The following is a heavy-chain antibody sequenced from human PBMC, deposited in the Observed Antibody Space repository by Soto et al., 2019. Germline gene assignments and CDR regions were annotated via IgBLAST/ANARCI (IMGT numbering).Heavy chain of an antibody. D-gene: IGHD3-10*01. CDR2: IGAYNGNT. CDR3: VREEEVLRGVVSLPY. Sequence: ASVKVSCKASGYTFTSYGLSWVRQAPGQGLEWMGWIGAYNGNTKYAQKVQDRVTMTTDTPTNTAYMELRSLRSDDTAVYYCVREEEVLRGVVSLPYWGEGTMATV. V-gene: IGHV1-18*01. J-gene: IGHJ4*02. CDR1: GYTFTSYG.